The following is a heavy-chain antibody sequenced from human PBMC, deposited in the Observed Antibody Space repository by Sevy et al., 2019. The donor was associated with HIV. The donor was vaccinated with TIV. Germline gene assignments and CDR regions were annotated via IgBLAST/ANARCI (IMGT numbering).Heavy chain of an antibody. CDR1: GFTFSSYG. V-gene: IGHV3-30*03. Sequence: GGSLRLSCAASGFTFSSYGMHWVRQAPGKGLEWVAVISYDGSNKYYADSVKGRFTISRDNSKNTLYLQMNSLRAEDTAVYYCVTEKDSIAWYYYYYGMDVWGQGTTVTVSS. CDR2: ISYDGSNK. CDR3: VTEKDSIAWYYYYYGMDV. J-gene: IGHJ6*02. D-gene: IGHD2-21*01.